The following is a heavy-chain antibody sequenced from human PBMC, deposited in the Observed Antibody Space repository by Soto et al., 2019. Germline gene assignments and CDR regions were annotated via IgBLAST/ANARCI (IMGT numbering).Heavy chain of an antibody. CDR1: GGTFGSHV. CDR2: FIAMLGTP. D-gene: IGHD5-18*01. CDR3: ARGAMAKVDY. J-gene: IGHJ4*02. V-gene: IGHV1-69*13. Sequence: GASVKFSFKASGGTFGSHVVAWVRQAPGQGLDCIGGFIAMLGTPTYAKKVQGRATITADESLTSSYLELRSLRSEDTAVYLCARGAMAKVDYWGQGTVVTVSS.